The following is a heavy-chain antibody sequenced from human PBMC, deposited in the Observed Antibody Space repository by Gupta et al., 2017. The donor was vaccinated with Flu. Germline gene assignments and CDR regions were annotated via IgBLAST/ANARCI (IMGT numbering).Heavy chain of an antibody. Sequence: YMHWVRQAPGQGLEWMGWINPNSGGTNYAQKFQGRVTMTRDTSISTAYMELSRLRSDDTAVYYCARVNIVVVVAATFPFDYWGQGTLVTVSS. J-gene: IGHJ4*02. V-gene: IGHV1-2*02. CDR1: Y. D-gene: IGHD2-15*01. CDR2: INPNSGGT. CDR3: ARVNIVVVVAATFPFDY.